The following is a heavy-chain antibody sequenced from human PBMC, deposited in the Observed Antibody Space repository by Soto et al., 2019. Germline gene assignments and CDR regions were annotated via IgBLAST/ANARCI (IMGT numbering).Heavy chain of an antibody. CDR1: GGTFGSHG. CDR3: ARGAMANFDY. CDR2: FIAMLGTP. D-gene: IGHD5-18*01. V-gene: IGHV1-69*13. J-gene: IGHJ4*02. Sequence: RKASVKVSCKASGGTFGSHGIAWVRQAPGQGLEWMGGFIAMLGTPTYAKKVQGRATITADESLTSSYLELRSLRSEDTAVYFCARGAMANFDYWGQGTVVTSPQ.